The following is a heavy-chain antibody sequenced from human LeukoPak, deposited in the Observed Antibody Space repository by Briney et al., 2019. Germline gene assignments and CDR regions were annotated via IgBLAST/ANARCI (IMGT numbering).Heavy chain of an antibody. V-gene: IGHV1-2*04. J-gene: IGHJ3*02. D-gene: IGHD3-10*01. CDR2: INPNSGGT. Sequence: RVASVKVSCKASGYTFTGYYMHWVRHAPGQGVEWMGWINPNSGGTNYAQKFQGWVTMTRDTSISTAYMELSRLRSDDTAVYYCARAHNYGSGSYYPRGAFDIWGHGTMVTVSS. CDR1: GYTFTGYY. CDR3: ARAHNYGSGSYYPRGAFDI.